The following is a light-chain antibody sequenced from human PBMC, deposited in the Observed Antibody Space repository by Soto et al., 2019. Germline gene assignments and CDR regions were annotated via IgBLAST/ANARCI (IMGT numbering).Light chain of an antibody. J-gene: IGLJ3*02. V-gene: IGLV2-23*02. Sequence: QSVLTQPASVSGSRGQSITISCTGTSSNVGRYNFVSGYRQYPGRGPELIIYEVSQRPSTFFNRFSASKSGNTASLTVSDLQSDDEADYYCCSYAGNNTVVFGGGTKLTVL. CDR1: SSNVGRYNF. CDR2: EVS. CDR3: CSYAGNNTVV.